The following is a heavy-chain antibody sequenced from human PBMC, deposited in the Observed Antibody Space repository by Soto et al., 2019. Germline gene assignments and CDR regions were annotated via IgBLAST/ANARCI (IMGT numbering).Heavy chain of an antibody. V-gene: IGHV4-59*01. Sequence: QVQLQESGPGLVKPSETLSLTCTVSGDSISSYYWTWIRQPPGKALEWIGYIYYSGSASYNPSLKSRVTMSVDTSKNQVSLKVSSVTAADTAVYYCARGGNTAIGYYDYGMDVWGQGTTVTVSS. CDR1: GDSISSYY. CDR3: ARGGNTAIGYYDYGMDV. J-gene: IGHJ6*02. D-gene: IGHD5-18*01. CDR2: IYYSGSA.